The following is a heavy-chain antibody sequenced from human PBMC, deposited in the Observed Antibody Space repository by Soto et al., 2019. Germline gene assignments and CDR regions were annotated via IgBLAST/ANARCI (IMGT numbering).Heavy chain of an antibody. CDR1: GYSFANDF. J-gene: IGHJ3*02. Sequence: XESLKISLKGSGYSFANDFVSWVRQMPGKGLDCMGRLYPSDSYTHYSPSFPGHVTISANTSISTASLTEGSQRASLAALYYRARHRLTTNDAFDIWGQGTMVTVPS. D-gene: IGHD4-4*01. CDR3: ARHRLTTNDAFDI. CDR2: LYPSDSYT. V-gene: IGHV5-10-1*01.